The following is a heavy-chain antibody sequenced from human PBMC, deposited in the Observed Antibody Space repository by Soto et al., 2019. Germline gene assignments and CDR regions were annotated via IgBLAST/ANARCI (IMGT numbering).Heavy chain of an antibody. V-gene: IGHV4-30-2*05. CDR3: ATMGTPVTGLYYFDY. CDR2: ISYSGTT. D-gene: IGHD4-17*01. CDR1: GGSISSGGYS. Sequence: SETLSLTCAVSGGSISSGGYSWSWIRQPPGKGLEWIGFISYSGTTHYSASLRSRVSISVDTSKNQFSLDLSSVTAADTAVYYCATMGTPVTGLYYFDYWGQGTPVTVSS. J-gene: IGHJ4*02.